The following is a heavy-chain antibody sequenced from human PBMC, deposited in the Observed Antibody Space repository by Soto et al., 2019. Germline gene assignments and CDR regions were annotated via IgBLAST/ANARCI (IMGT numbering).Heavy chain of an antibody. J-gene: IGHJ6*02. Sequence: EVDLVESGGGFIYPGGSLRLSCAASGLTISNAWMNWVRQAPGKGLEWVGRIKTNTEGGTTDYAAAVKGRFTVSRDDSKNTLYLQMNSLKTEVTAVYYCTTGSVEGVWGQGTTVTVSS. CDR3: TTGSVEGV. CDR2: IKTNTEGGTT. V-gene: IGHV3-15*07. D-gene: IGHD2-15*01. CDR1: GLTISNAW.